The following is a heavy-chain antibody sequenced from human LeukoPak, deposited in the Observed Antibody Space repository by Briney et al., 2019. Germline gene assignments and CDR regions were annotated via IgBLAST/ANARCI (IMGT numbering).Heavy chain of an antibody. Sequence: SQTLSLTCAISGDSVSSNSAAWNWIRQSPSRGLERLGRTYYRSKWYNDYAVSVKSRITINPDTSKNQFSLQLNSVTPEDTAVYYCARGRSWIQLGINWLDPWGQGTLVTVSS. CDR1: GDSVSSNSAA. V-gene: IGHV6-1*01. J-gene: IGHJ5*02. CDR3: ARGRSWIQLGINWLDP. CDR2: TYYRSKWYN. D-gene: IGHD5-18*01.